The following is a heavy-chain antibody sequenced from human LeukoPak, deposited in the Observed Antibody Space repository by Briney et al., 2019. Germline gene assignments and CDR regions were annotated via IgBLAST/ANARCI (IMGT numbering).Heavy chain of an antibody. CDR1: GGSISSYY. Sequence: KPSETLSLTCTVSGGSISSYYWGWIRQPPGKGLEWIGSIYYSGSTYYNPSLKSRVTISVDTSKNQFSLKLSSVTAADTAVYYCARALITFGGSYFDYWGQGTLVTVSS. CDR3: ARALITFGGSYFDY. CDR2: IYYSGST. J-gene: IGHJ4*02. V-gene: IGHV4-39*07. D-gene: IGHD3-16*01.